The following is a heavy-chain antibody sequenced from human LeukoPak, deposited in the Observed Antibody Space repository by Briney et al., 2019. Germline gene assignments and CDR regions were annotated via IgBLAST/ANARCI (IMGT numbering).Heavy chain of an antibody. J-gene: IGHJ5*02. V-gene: IGHV3-23*01. D-gene: IGHD3-10*01. Sequence: GGSLRLSCAASGFTFSSYAMSWVRQAPGKGLEWVSAISGSGGSTYYADSVKGRFTISRDNSKNTLYLQMNSLRAEDTAVYYCAKDLYYYGSGSPTYNWFDPWGQGTLVTVSS. CDR2: ISGSGGST. CDR3: AKDLYYYGSGSPTYNWFDP. CDR1: GFTFSSYA.